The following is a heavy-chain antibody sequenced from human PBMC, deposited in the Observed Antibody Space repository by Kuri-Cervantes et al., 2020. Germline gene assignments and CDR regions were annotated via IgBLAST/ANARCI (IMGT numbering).Heavy chain of an antibody. CDR3: ARGSGFFRL. D-gene: IGHD3-3*01. CDR2: ISSSCSYI. Sequence: GESLKISCAASRFTFSRYSMNWVRQAPGKGLEWVSSISSSCSYIYYADSVKGRFTISRDNAKNSLYLQMNSLRAEDTAVYYCARGSGFFRLWGQGTLVTVSS. CDR1: RFTFSRYS. J-gene: IGHJ4*02. V-gene: IGHV3-21*01.